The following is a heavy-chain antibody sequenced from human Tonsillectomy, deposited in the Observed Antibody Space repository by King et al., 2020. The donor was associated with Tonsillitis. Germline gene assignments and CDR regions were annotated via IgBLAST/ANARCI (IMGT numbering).Heavy chain of an antibody. D-gene: IGHD6-19*01. CDR1: GFTFSSYA. V-gene: IGHV3-23*04. J-gene: IGHJ4*02. Sequence: VQLVESGGGLLQPGGSLRLSCAASGFTFSSYAMSWVRQAPGKGLEWVSAISGSGGSTYYADSVKGRFTISRDNSKNTLYLQMNSLRAEDTAVYYCAKGLEWLEQWLANYFDYWGQGTLVTVSS. CDR2: ISGSGGST. CDR3: AKGLEWLEQWLANYFDY.